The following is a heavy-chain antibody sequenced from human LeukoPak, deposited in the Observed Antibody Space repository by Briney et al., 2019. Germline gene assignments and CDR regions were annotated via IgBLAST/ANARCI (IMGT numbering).Heavy chain of an antibody. J-gene: IGHJ4*02. CDR1: GFTFSSYW. V-gene: IGHV3-7*01. Sequence: GGSLRLSCAASGFTFSSYWMSCVRQAPGKGLEWVANIKQDGSEKYYVDSVKGRFTISRDNAKNSLYLQMNSLRAEDTAVYYCARELTYSSGWQDYWGQGTLVTVSS. D-gene: IGHD6-19*01. CDR3: ARELTYSSGWQDY. CDR2: IKQDGSEK.